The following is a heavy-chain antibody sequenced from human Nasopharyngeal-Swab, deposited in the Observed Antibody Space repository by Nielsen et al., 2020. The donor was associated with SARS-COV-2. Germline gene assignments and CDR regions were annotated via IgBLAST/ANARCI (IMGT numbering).Heavy chain of an antibody. J-gene: IGHJ4*02. Sequence: GESLKISCAASGFSITNYGMQWVRQAPDKGLEWVALIAHDASMNYYADSVKGRFTISRDISKNTVYLQMNSLSVEDTAVYYCARVGICNNDWCGSYDSWGQGTLVTVSS. CDR3: ARVGICNNDWCGSYDS. CDR2: IAHDASMN. D-gene: IGHD3-9*01. CDR1: GFSITNYG. V-gene: IGHV3-30*03.